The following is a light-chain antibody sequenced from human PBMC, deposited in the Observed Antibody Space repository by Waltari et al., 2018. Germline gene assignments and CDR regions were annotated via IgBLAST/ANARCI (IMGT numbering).Light chain of an antibody. CDR2: TNS. CDR1: TSNIERNT. CDR3: AAWDDSLNEWV. V-gene: IGLV1-44*01. J-gene: IGLJ3*02. Sequence: QSVLTQSPSVSGTPGQSVTISCSGGTSNIERNTVNWYQQFPGAAPKLLIDTNSRRPSGVPDRFSGPKSGSSASLAIDGLQSEDEADYYCAAWDDSLNEWVFGGGTKLTVL.